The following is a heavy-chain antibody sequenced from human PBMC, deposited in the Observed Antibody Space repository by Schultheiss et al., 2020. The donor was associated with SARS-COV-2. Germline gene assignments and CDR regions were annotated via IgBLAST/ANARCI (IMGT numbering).Heavy chain of an antibody. CDR1: GLTFSNAW. V-gene: IGHV3-7*01. CDR2: IKQDGSEK. J-gene: IGHJ6*03. D-gene: IGHD3-10*01. Sequence: GGSLRLSCAASGLTFSNAWMSWVRQAPGKGLEWVANIKQDGSEKYYVDSVKGRFTISRDNAKNSLYLQMNSLRAEDTAVYYCARNYYYGSGSYYNGPPDYYYYYMDVWGKGTTVTVSS. CDR3: ARNYYYGSGSYYNGPPDYYYYYMDV.